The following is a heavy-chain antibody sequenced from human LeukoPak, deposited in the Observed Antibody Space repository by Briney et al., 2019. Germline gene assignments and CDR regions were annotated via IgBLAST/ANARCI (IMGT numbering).Heavy chain of an antibody. D-gene: IGHD2-2*01. CDR2: IIPIFGTA. Sequence: SVKVSCKASGGTFSSYAIRWVRQAPGQGLEWMGGIIPIFGTANYAQKFQGRVTITADESTSTAYMELSSLRSEDTAVYYCASQRYCSSTSCFRYYYYGMDVWGQGTTVTVSS. CDR3: ASQRYCSSTSCFRYYYYGMDV. V-gene: IGHV1-69*01. J-gene: IGHJ6*02. CDR1: GGTFSSYA.